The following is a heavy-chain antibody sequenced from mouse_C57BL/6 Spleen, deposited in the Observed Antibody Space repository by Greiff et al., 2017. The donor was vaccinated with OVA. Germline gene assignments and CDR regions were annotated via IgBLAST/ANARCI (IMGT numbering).Heavy chain of an antibody. V-gene: IGHV1-39*01. J-gene: IGHJ4*01. CDR1: GYSFTDYN. CDR3: AIGYDVDYAMDY. Sequence: EVKLQESGPELVKPGASVKISCKASGYSFTDYNMNWVKQSNGKSLEWIGVINPNYGTTSYNQKFKGKATLTVDQSSSTAYMQLNSLTSEDSAVYYCAIGYDVDYAMDYWGQGTSVTVSS. D-gene: IGHD2-2*01. CDR2: INPNYGTT.